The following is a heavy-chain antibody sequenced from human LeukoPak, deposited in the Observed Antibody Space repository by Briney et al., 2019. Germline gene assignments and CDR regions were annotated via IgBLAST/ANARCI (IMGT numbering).Heavy chain of an antibody. CDR1: GGSISSYY. CDR2: IHTSGST. V-gene: IGHV4-4*07. D-gene: IGHD3-22*01. J-gene: IGHJ4*02. CDR3: ARDNYSYDSSGSTFDY. Sequence: SETLSLTCIVSGGSISSYYWSWIRQPAGKGLEWIGRIHTSGSTNYNPSLKSRVTMSADTSKNQFSLKLSSVTAADTAVYYCARDNYSYDSSGSTFDYWGQGTLVTVFS.